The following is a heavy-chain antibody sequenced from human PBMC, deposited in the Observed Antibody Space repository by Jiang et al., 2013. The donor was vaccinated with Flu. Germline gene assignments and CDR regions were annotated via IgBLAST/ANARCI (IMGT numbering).Heavy chain of an antibody. J-gene: IGHJ3*02. CDR2: IVGSGALT. CDR1: GFTFSSFA. Sequence: EVQLLESGGGLVQPGGSLRLSCAASGFTFSSFAMTWVRQAPGKGLEWVSGIVGSGALTDYADSVMGRFTISRDNSENTLYLQMNTLRAEDTALYYCTRRNCMSNTNCQGDAFDIWGPGTSGHRLF. CDR3: TRRNCMSNTNCQGDAFDI. V-gene: IGHV3-23*01. D-gene: IGHD2-2*01.